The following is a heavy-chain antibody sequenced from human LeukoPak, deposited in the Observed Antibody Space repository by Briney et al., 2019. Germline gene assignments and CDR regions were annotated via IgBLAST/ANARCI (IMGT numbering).Heavy chain of an antibody. CDR3: ARDTYYYYDSSGYLVFDY. J-gene: IGHJ4*02. CDR1: GYTFTGYY. CDR2: INPNSGGT. D-gene: IGHD3-22*01. Sequence: GASVKVSCKASGYTFTGYYMHWVRQAPGQGLEWIGRINPNSGGTNYAQEFQGRVTMTRDTSISTAYMELSRLRSDDTAVYYCARDTYYYYDSSGYLVFDYWGQGTLVTVSS. V-gene: IGHV1-2*06.